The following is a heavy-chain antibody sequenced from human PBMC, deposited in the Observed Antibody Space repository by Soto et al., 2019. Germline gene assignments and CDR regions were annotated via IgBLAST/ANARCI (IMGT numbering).Heavy chain of an antibody. CDR3: AREDRDRETGLVPAAIDGMDV. CDR2: IIPIFGIA. D-gene: IGHD2-2*01. Sequence: QVQLVQSGAEVKKPGSSVKVSCKASGGTFSRYSITWVRQAPGHGLEWIGRIIPIFGIASYAQKFQGRVTITADDSTSTAYMKLSSLRSDDTAVYYCAREDRDRETGLVPAAIDGMDVWGQGTTVTVSS. CDR1: GGTFSRYS. V-gene: IGHV1-69*08. J-gene: IGHJ6*02.